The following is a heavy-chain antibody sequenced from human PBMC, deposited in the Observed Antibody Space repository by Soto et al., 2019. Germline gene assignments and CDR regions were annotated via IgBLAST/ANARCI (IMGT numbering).Heavy chain of an antibody. CDR3: AKDLEVLSARFES. J-gene: IGHJ4*02. CDR1: GFTFGNYA. D-gene: IGHD2-15*01. V-gene: IGHV3-23*01. CDR2: ISASGGRT. Sequence: GGSLRLSCRASGFTFGNYAMAWVRQAPGKGLEWVSGISASGGRTYYADSAKGRFTISGDNSNNTLYLQMSSLRAEDTAVYYCAKDLEVLSARFESWGQGALVTVSS.